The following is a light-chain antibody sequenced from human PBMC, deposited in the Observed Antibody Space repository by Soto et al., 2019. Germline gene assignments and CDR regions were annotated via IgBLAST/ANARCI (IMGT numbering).Light chain of an antibody. CDR3: LQDYHYPRT. J-gene: IGKJ1*01. CDR2: GAS. CDR1: QAIRND. V-gene: IGKV1-6*02. Sequence: IQMTQSPSSLSASVGDRVTITCRASQAIRNDLGWYQQKPGKAPKVLINGASNLQSGVPSRFSGSGSGTEFTLTISSLQPEDFATYFFLQDYHYPRTFGQGTKVDIQ.